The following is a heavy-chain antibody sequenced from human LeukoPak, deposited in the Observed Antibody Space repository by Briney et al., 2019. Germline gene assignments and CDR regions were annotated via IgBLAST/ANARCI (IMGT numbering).Heavy chain of an antibody. CDR2: ISYDGSNK. J-gene: IGHJ4*02. V-gene: IGHV3-30*03. CDR3: ARDTAYTPLYYFDY. D-gene: IGHD3-16*01. Sequence: PGRSLRLSCAASGFTFSSYGMHWVRQAPGKGLEWVAVISYDGSNKYYADSVKGRFTISRDNSKNTLYLQMNSLRAEDTAVYYCARDTAYTPLYYFDYWGQGTLVTVSS. CDR1: GFTFSSYG.